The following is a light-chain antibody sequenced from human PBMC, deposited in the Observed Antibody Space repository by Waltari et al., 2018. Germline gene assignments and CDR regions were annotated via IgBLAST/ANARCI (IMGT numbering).Light chain of an antibody. J-gene: IGKJ2*02. Sequence: EIVMTQSPATLSVSPGERATLSCRASQSVSSNLAWYQQKPGQAPRLLIYGASTRATGIPARFSGSGSGTEFTLTISSLEPEDFGVYYCQQRSTFGQGTKLEIK. V-gene: IGKV3-15*01. CDR1: QSVSSN. CDR2: GAS. CDR3: QQRST.